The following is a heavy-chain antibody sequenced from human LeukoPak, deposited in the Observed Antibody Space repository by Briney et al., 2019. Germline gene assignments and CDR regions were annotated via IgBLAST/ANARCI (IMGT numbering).Heavy chain of an antibody. V-gene: IGHV3-72*01. J-gene: IGHJ4*02. D-gene: IGHD4-17*01. CDR1: GFTFSDHY. CDR3: ALTTVTTFLDY. Sequence: GGSLRLSCAASGFTFSDHYMDWVRQAPGKGLEWVGRTRNKANSYTTEYAASVKGRFTISRDDSKNSLYLQMNSLKTEDTAVYYCALTTVTTFLDYWGQGTLVTVSS. CDR2: TRNKANSYTT.